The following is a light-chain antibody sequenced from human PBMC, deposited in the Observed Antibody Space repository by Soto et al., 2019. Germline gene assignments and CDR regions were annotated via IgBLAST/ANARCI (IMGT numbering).Light chain of an antibody. Sequence: QSVLTQTPSASGTPGRRVTISCSGSTSNVGSNSVYWYQQLPGTAPKLLIFDNNQRPSGVPDRFSGSKSGTSASLAISGLQSEDEGDYYCAAWDDSLNGVLFGGGTKLTVL. CDR3: AAWDDSLNGVL. CDR2: DNN. CDR1: TSNVGSNS. J-gene: IGLJ2*01. V-gene: IGLV1-44*01.